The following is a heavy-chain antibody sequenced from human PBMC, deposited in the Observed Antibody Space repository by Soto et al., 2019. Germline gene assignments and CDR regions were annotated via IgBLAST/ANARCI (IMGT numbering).Heavy chain of an antibody. D-gene: IGHD4-17*01. CDR2: INHSGST. J-gene: IGHJ5*02. Sequence: SETLSLTCAVYGGSFSGYYWSWIRQPPGKGLEWIGEINHSGSTNYNPSLKSRVTISVDTSKNQFALKLSSVTAADTAVYYCAAREVGDYYNWFDPWGQGTLVTVSS. V-gene: IGHV4-34*01. CDR1: GGSFSGYY. CDR3: AAREVGDYYNWFDP.